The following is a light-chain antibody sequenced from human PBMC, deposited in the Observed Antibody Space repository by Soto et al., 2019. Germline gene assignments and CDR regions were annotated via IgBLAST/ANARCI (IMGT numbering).Light chain of an antibody. J-gene: IGKJ1*01. CDR2: GAT. CDR1: QDIRTE. CDR3: LQDYNYPRT. V-gene: IGKV1-6*01. Sequence: ALQMTQSPSSLSASVGDIVTITCRASQDIRTELGWYQQKPGKAPKLLIYGATTLQSGVPSRFSGSGSGTDFTLNISGLQPEDFATYYCLQDYNYPRTFGQGTKVEVK.